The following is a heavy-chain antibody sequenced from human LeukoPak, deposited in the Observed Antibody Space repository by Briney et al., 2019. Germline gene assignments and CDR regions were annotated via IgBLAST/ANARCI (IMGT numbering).Heavy chain of an antibody. CDR2: ITSSSSYI. CDR1: GFTFSSYA. J-gene: IGHJ4*02. D-gene: IGHD3-22*01. CDR3: ARHVVAVGFDY. Sequence: GGSLRLSCAASGFTFSSYAMNWVRQAPGKGLEWVSSITSSSSYIYYADSVRGRFTISRDNAKNSLYLQMNSLRAEDTAVYYCARHVVAVGFDYWGQGTLVTVSS. V-gene: IGHV3-21*01.